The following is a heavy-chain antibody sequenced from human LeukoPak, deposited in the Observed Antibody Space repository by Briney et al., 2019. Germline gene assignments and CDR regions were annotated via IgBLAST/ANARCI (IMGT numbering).Heavy chain of an antibody. CDR1: GFTFDDYV. CDR3: ARVAYDILTGYPEYYFDY. D-gene: IGHD3-9*01. J-gene: IGHJ4*02. Sequence: GRSLRLSCAASGFTFDDYVMHWVRQAPGKGLEWVSGITWNSGTIAYADSVKGRFTISRDNAKNSLYLQMNSLRAEDTAVYYCARVAYDILTGYPEYYFDYWGQGTLVTVSS. CDR2: ITWNSGTI. V-gene: IGHV3-9*01.